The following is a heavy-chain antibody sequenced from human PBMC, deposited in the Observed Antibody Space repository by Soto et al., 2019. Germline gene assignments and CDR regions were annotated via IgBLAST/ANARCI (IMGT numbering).Heavy chain of an antibody. CDR1: EGTFSSYA. CDR2: IIPIFGTA. CDR3: ASHSSGWSGYYYYGMDV. Sequence: SVKVSCKASEGTFSSYAISWVRQAPGQGLEWMGGIIPIFGTANYAQKFQGRVTITADESTSTAYMELSSLRSEDTAVYYCASHSSGWSGYYYYGMDVWGQGTTVTVSS. D-gene: IGHD6-19*01. J-gene: IGHJ6*02. V-gene: IGHV1-69*13.